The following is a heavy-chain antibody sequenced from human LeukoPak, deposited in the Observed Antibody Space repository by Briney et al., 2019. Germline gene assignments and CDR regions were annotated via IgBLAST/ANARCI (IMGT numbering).Heavy chain of an antibody. V-gene: IGHV3-21*01. J-gene: IGHJ4*02. CDR1: GFAFSTYS. D-gene: IGHD5-12*01. CDR3: ARVSDAFDYFFDS. CDR2: VIRSSRFF. Sequence: GGSLRLSCPASGFAFSTYSLNWVRQAPGKGLEWVSSVIRSSRFFFYAESVQCTFTMSRDDAMDTLLLQMNSLRAEDTAVYYCARVSDAFDYFFDSWGQGTLVTVSS.